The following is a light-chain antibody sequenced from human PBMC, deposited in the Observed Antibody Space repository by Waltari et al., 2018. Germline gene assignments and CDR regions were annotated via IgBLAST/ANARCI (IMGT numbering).Light chain of an antibody. CDR1: QGINTY. Sequence: IQLTQSPSSLSASVGDRVTITCRASQGINTYLAWYQQKPETAPILLIHAASTLQSGVASRFSGSGSGTDFTLTISSLQPEDFATYYCQQLNSFPYTFGQGTKLEIK. CDR2: AAS. J-gene: IGKJ2*01. CDR3: QQLNSFPYT. V-gene: IGKV1-9*01.